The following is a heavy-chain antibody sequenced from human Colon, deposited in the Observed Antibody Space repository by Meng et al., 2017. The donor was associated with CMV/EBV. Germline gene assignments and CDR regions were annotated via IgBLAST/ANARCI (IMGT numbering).Heavy chain of an antibody. J-gene: IGHJ4*02. CDR3: ARDSNLSGLAY. V-gene: IGHV4-4*07. Sequence: GRLRESGPGLVKPSETLSLTCTVSGASITSYYWSWIRQPAGKGLEWIGCVYISGNTNYNPSLKSRVTMSIDTSKNQLSLNIRSVTAADTAVYYCARDSNLSGLAYWGQGTLVTVSS. CDR1: GASITSYY. D-gene: IGHD3-10*01. CDR2: VYISGNT.